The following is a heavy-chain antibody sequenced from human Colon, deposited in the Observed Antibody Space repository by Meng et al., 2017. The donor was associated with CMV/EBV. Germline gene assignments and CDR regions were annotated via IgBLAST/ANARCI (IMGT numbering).Heavy chain of an antibody. CDR2: ISTGSSYI. Sequence: ETLSLTCAASGFTFSSYAMNWVRQAPGKGLEWVASISTGSSYIYYADSLKGRFTISRDNAKDSLYLQIDSLRAEDTGVYYCAREVVPGRRMDVWGQGTTVTVSS. CDR3: AREVVPGRRMDV. J-gene: IGHJ6*02. V-gene: IGHV3-21*01. D-gene: IGHD6-6*01. CDR1: GFTFSSYA.